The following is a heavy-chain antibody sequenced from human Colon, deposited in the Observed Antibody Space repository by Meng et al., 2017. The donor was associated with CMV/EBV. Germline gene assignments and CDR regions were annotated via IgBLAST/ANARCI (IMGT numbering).Heavy chain of an antibody. V-gene: IGHV4-59*01. Sequence: SETLSLTCSVSGDSSGSYYWSWIRQPPGKRLEWLGYVSYAGSATYNPSFTNRVTISLTTPGSQFSLRPSSVTSADSGVYYCARAQNLIPELFDSWGQGTLVTVSS. J-gene: IGHJ4*02. CDR1: GDSSGSYY. CDR3: ARAQNLIPELFDS. CDR2: VSYAGSA. D-gene: IGHD3-10*01.